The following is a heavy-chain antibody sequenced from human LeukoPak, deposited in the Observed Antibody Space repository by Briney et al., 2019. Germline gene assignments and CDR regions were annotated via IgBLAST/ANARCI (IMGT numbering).Heavy chain of an antibody. Sequence: GGSLRLSCAASGFTFANYAMSWVRQGPGKGLEWASTISGSGGSTYYADSVKGRFTISRDNSKNTLFLQMNSLRADDTAVYFCAKDQKSIAATGYDYWGQGNLVTVSS. V-gene: IGHV3-23*01. J-gene: IGHJ4*02. CDR3: AKDQKSIAATGYDY. CDR1: GFTFANYA. D-gene: IGHD6-13*01. CDR2: ISGSGGST.